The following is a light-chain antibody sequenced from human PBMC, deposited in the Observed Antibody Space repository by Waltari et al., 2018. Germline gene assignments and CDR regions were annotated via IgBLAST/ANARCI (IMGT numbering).Light chain of an antibody. CDR3: QQYNNWPPGT. CDR2: RAS. J-gene: IGKJ1*01. V-gene: IGKV3-15*01. CDR1: QSIGSS. Sequence: ETVVTQSPATLSVSPGERATLSCTTSQSIGSSLAWYQQKPGQAPRLRIYRASTRATGIPARFSGSGSETEFTLTISSLQSEDFAVYYCQQYNNWPPGTFGQGTKVEI.